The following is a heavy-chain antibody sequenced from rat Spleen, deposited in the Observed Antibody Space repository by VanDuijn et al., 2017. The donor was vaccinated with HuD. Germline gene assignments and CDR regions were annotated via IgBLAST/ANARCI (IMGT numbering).Heavy chain of an antibody. Sequence: EVQLVESGGGLVQPGRSLKLSCAASGFTFSNYDMAWVRQAPTKGLEWVASISHSGGSTYYRDSVKGRFTVSRDNAKSTLYLQMDSLRSEDTATYYCARWGYVMDAWGQGASVTVSS. J-gene: IGHJ4*01. CDR2: ISHSGGST. CDR1: GFTFSNYD. CDR3: ARWGYVMDA. V-gene: IGHV5-25*01.